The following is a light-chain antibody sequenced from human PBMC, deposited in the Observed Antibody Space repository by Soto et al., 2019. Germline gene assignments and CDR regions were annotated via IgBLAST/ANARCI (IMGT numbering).Light chain of an antibody. Sequence: QSALTQPASVSGSPGQSITISCTGTSSDVGGYNFVSWYQHHPAKAPKLMIYDVSNRPSGVSNRFSGSKSGNTASLTISGLQAEDEAHYYCSSVTSSDTLVVFGGGTKLTVL. J-gene: IGLJ2*01. CDR2: DVS. V-gene: IGLV2-14*03. CDR3: SSVTSSDTLVV. CDR1: SSDVGGYNF.